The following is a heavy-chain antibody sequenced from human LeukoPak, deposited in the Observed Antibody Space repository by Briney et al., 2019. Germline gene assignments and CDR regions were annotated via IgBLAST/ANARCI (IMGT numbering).Heavy chain of an antibody. J-gene: IGHJ1*01. CDR3: ARRRYYDGSGYLE. D-gene: IGHD3-22*01. Sequence: PSETLSLTCSVSGDSVSRSDSYWDWIRQPQGKGLEWIGTIYHSGRTYYSPSLKSRVTMSVDPSNNQFSLILRSVTAADTAVYYCARRRYYDGSGYLEWGQGTLLSVSS. CDR1: GDSVSRSDSY. CDR2: IYHSGRT. V-gene: IGHV4-39*01.